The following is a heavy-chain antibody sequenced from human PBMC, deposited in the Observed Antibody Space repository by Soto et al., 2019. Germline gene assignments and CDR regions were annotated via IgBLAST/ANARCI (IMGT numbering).Heavy chain of an antibody. D-gene: IGHD3-3*01. CDR2: IYYSGST. J-gene: IGHJ1*01. Sequence: SETLSLTCTVSGGSISSYYWSWIRQPPGKGLEWIGYIYYSGSTNYNPSLKSRVTISVDTSKNQFSLKLSSVTAADTAIYYCADLKWSRSYLPWGQGTLVTVSS. V-gene: IGHV4-59*08. CDR1: GGSISSYY. CDR3: ADLKWSRSYLP.